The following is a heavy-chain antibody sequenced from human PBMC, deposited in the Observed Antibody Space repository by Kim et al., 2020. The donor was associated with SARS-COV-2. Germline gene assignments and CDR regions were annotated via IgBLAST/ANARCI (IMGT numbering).Heavy chain of an antibody. D-gene: IGHD6-13*01. CDR2: IKEDGSEK. CDR1: GFTFSSYW. J-gene: IGHJ5*02. Sequence: GGSLRLSCAVSGFTFSSYWMSWVRQAPGKGLEWVANIKEDGSEKYYVDSVKGRFTISRDNAKDSLYLQMSSLRAEDTAVYYCVKGPLIGAAGTSWGQGTL. CDR3: VKGPLIGAAGTS. V-gene: IGHV3-7*03.